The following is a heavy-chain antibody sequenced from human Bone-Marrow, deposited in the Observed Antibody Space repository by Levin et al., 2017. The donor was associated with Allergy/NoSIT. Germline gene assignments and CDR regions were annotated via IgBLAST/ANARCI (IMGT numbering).Heavy chain of an antibody. Sequence: PSETLSLTCAVYGGSFSGYYWSWIRQPPGKGLEWIGEINHSGSTNYNPSLKSRVTISVDTSKNQFSLKLSSVTAADTAVYYCARVADPDIVATSHIDCYFDYWGQGTLVTVSS. D-gene: IGHD5-12*01. J-gene: IGHJ4*02. CDR3: ARVADPDIVATSHIDCYFDY. CDR1: GGSFSGYY. CDR2: INHSGST. V-gene: IGHV4-34*01.